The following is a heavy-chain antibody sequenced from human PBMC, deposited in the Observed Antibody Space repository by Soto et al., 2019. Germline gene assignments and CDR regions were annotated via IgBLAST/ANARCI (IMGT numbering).Heavy chain of an antibody. D-gene: IGHD3-3*01. V-gene: IGHV1-8*01. CDR1: GYTFTSYD. J-gene: IGHJ4*02. CDR3: ARGARFYDFWSGYYTDFDY. CDR2: MNPNSGNT. Sequence: GASVKVSCKASGYTFTSYDINWVRQATGQGLEWMGWMNPNSGNTGYAQKFQGRVTMTRNTSISTAYMGLSSLRPEDTAVYYCARGARFYDFWSGYYTDFDYWGPGPLVTVST.